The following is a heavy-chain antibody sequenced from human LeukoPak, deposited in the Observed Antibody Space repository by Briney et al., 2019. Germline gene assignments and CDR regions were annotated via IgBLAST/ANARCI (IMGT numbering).Heavy chain of an antibody. CDR2: IYTSGST. CDR3: ARVPWGYGSVPWGNRDYYYMDV. J-gene: IGHJ6*03. D-gene: IGHD3-10*01. CDR1: GGSISSYY. V-gene: IGHV4-4*07. Sequence: PSETPSLTCTVSGGSISSYYWSWIRQPAGKGLEWIGRIYTSGSTNYNPSLKSRVTMSVDTSKNQFSLKLSSVTAADTAVYYCARVPWGYGSVPWGNRDYYYMDVWGKGTTVTVSS.